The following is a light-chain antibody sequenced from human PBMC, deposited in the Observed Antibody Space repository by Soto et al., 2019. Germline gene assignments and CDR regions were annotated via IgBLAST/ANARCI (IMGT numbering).Light chain of an antibody. CDR2: EVN. CDR3: SSYTSSSTLV. Sequence: QSALTQPASVSGSPGQSITISCTGSSSDVGDYNYVSWYQQHPGKAPKLMIYEVNNRPSGVSDRFSGSRSGNTASLIISGLQAEDEADYYCSSYTSSSTLVFGGGTKLTVL. V-gene: IGLV2-14*01. J-gene: IGLJ2*01. CDR1: SSDVGDYNY.